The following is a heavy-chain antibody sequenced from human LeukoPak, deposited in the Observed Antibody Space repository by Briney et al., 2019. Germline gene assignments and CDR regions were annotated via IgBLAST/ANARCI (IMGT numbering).Heavy chain of an antibody. CDR3: ARDAQIEWELAYFDY. V-gene: IGHV3-30-3*01. D-gene: IGHD1-26*01. CDR1: GFTFSSYA. CDR2: ISYDGSNK. Sequence: GGSLRLSCAASGFTFSSYAMHWVRQAPGKGLEWVAVISYDGSNKYYADSVRGRFTISRDNSKNTLYLQMNSLRAEDTAVYYCARDAQIEWELAYFDYWGQGTLVTVSS. J-gene: IGHJ4*02.